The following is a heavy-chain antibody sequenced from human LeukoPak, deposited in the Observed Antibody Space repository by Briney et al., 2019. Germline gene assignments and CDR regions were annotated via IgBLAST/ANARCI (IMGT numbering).Heavy chain of an antibody. V-gene: IGHV3-9*01. CDR2: ISWNSGSI. CDR1: GFTFDDYA. J-gene: IGHJ4*02. CDR3: ASELPLTYYYDSSGSGDYFDY. Sequence: PGGSLRLSCAASGFTFDDYAMHWVRQAPGKGLEWVSGISWNSGSIGYADSVKGRFTISRDNAKNSLYLQMNSLRAEDTAVYYCASELPLTYYYDSSGSGDYFDYWGQGTLVTVSS. D-gene: IGHD3-22*01.